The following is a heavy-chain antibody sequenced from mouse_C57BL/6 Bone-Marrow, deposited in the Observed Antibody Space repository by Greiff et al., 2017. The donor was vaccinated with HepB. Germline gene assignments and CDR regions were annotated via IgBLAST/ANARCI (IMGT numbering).Heavy chain of an antibody. J-gene: IGHJ3*01. CDR1: GYTFTSYW. Sequence: VHVKQSGTVLARPGASVKMSCKTSGYTFTSYWMHWVKQRPGQGLEWIGAIYPGNSDTSYNQKFKGKAKLTAVTSASTAYMELSSLTNEDSAVYYCTNYYGSSSWFAYWGQGTLVTVSA. CDR2: IYPGNSDT. D-gene: IGHD1-1*01. CDR3: TNYYGSSSWFAY. V-gene: IGHV1-5*01.